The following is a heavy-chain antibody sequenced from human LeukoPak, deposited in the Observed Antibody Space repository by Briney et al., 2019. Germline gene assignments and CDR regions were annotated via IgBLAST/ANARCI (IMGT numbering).Heavy chain of an antibody. D-gene: IGHD2-21*02. CDR2: SRNKANSYTT. Sequence: SGGSPRLSCAASGFTFSDHYMDWVRQAPGKGLEWVGRSRNKANSYTTEYAASVEGRFTISRDDSKNSMFLHMNSLKTEDTAMYYCATSVVPATPFDYWGQGTLVTVSS. V-gene: IGHV3-72*01. CDR3: ATSVVPATPFDY. CDR1: GFTFSDHY. J-gene: IGHJ4*02.